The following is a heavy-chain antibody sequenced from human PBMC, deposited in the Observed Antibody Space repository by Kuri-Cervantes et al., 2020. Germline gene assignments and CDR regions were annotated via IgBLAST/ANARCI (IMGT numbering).Heavy chain of an antibody. J-gene: IGHJ6*02. Sequence: GSLRLSCTVSGGSVSSGSYYWSWIRQPPGKGLEWIGYIYYSGTTNYNPSLKSRVTISVDTSKNQFSLKLSSVTAADTAVYYCASQEGGFGELLGWGYYYGMDVWGQGTTVTVSS. D-gene: IGHD3-10*01. V-gene: IGHV4-61*01. CDR2: IYYSGTT. CDR3: ASQEGGFGELLGWGYYYGMDV. CDR1: GGSVSSGSYY.